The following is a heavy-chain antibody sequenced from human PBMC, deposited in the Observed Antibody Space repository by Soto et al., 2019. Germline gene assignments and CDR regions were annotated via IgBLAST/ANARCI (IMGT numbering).Heavy chain of an antibody. CDR3: AKGDWFDP. CDR2: ISYDGSNK. Sequence: QVQLVESGGGVVQSGRSLRLSCAASGFTFGNYGMHWVRQAPGKGLEWVAVISYDGSNKYYADSVKGRFSISRDNSKNTLYLQMNSLRAEDTAVYYCAKGDWFDPWGQGTLVTVSS. J-gene: IGHJ5*02. CDR1: GFTFGNYG. V-gene: IGHV3-30*18.